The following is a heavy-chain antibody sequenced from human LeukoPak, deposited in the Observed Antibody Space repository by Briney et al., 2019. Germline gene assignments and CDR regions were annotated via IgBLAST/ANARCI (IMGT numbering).Heavy chain of an antibody. CDR2: IIPILGIA. CDR1: GGTFSSYT. D-gene: IGHD4-17*01. Sequence: SVKVSCKASGGTFSSYTISWVRQAPGQGLEWMGRIIPILGIANYAQKFQGRVTITADKSTSTAYMELSSLRSEDTAVYYCARDHGDYGWFDPWGQGTLVTASS. V-gene: IGHV1-69*04. CDR3: ARDHGDYGWFDP. J-gene: IGHJ5*02.